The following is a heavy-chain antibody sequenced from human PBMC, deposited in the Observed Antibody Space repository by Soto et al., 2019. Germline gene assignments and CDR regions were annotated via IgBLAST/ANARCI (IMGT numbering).Heavy chain of an antibody. V-gene: IGHV4-61*01. Sequence: SETLSLTCTVSGGSVSSGSYYWSWIRQPPGKGLEWIGYIYYSGSTNYNPSLKSRVTISVDTSKNQFSLKLSSVTAADTAVYYCARGGSYSFYYYYGMDVWGQGTTVTVSS. J-gene: IGHJ6*02. D-gene: IGHD1-26*01. CDR1: GGSVSSGSYY. CDR3: ARGGSYSFYYYYGMDV. CDR2: IYYSGST.